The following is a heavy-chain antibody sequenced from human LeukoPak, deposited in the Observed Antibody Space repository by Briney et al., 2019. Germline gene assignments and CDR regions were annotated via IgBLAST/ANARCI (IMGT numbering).Heavy chain of an antibody. CDR2: INWNGDST. CDR3: ARGDRNGYWDFDH. V-gene: IGHV3-20*04. Sequence: GGSLRLSCEASGFTFDDYGMSWVRQGPGKGLEWVSGINWNGDSTGYADSVKGRLTISRDSAKNSVYLQMNSLRVGDTAFYYCARGDRNGYWDFDHWGQGTLVTVSS. CDR1: GFTFDDYG. J-gene: IGHJ4*02. D-gene: IGHD3-22*01.